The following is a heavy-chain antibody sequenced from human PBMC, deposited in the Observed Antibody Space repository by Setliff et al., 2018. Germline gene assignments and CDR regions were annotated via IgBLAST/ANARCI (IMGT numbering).Heavy chain of an antibody. V-gene: IGHV4-59*11. CDR2: IYYSGNT. D-gene: IGHD3-3*01. CDR1: GGSIDNHY. CDR3: ARGKTFFGAFIRAFDI. Sequence: SETLSLTCSVSGGSIDNHYWSWIRQPPGKGLEWIGSIYYSGNTNYNPSLKSRVTISIDTSKNQFSLKLSSVTAADTAVYHCARGKTFFGAFIRAFDIWGQGRMVTVSS. J-gene: IGHJ3*02.